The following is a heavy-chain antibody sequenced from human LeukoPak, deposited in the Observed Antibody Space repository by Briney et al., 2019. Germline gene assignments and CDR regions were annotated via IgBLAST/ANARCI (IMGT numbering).Heavy chain of an antibody. CDR2: ISSSGSTI. V-gene: IGHV3-11*01. D-gene: IGHD3-22*01. J-gene: IGHJ4*02. CDR3: ARDSDSSGYYLFDY. CDR1: GFTFSSYA. Sequence: GGSLRLSCAASGFTFSSYAMSWIRQAPGKGLEWVSYISSSGSTIYYANSVKGRFTVSRDNAKNSLYLQMNSLRAEDTAVYYCARDSDSSGYYLFDYWGQGTLVTVSS.